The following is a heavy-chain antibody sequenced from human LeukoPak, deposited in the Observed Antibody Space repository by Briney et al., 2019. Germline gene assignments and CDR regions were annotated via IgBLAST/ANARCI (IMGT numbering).Heavy chain of an antibody. D-gene: IGHD6-13*01. V-gene: IGHV1-2*02. J-gene: IGHJ4*02. CDR3: ARVPAAGTFDY. Sequence: ASLKVSCKASGYTFTGYYLHWVRQAPGQGLEWMGWINPNSGGTNYAQKLQGRVTMTRDTSISTAYMELSSLRSDDTAVYYCARVPAAGTFDYWGQGTLVTVSS. CDR2: INPNSGGT. CDR1: GYTFTGYY.